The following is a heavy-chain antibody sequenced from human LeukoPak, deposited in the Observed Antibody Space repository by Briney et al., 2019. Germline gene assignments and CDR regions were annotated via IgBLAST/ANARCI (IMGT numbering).Heavy chain of an antibody. CDR1: GGSISSGGYY. Sequence: HPSETLSLTCTVSGGSISSGGYYWSWIRQHPGKGLEWIGYIYYSGSTYYNPSLKSRVTISVDTSKNQFSLKLSSVTAADTAVYYCARVAYGDLLWYFDYWGQRTLVTVSS. CDR3: ARVAYGDLLWYFDY. D-gene: IGHD4-17*01. J-gene: IGHJ4*02. V-gene: IGHV4-31*03. CDR2: IYYSGST.